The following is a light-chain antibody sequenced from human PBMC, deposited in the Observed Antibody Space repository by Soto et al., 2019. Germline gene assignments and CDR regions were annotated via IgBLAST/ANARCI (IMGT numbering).Light chain of an antibody. V-gene: IGKV1-6*01. Sequence: AIQMTQSPSSLSASVGDRVTITCRASQGIRNELGWYQQKPGKAPRLLIYAASSLQSGVPSRFSGSLSGTEFTLTISSLQPKDFATYYCLQDYNYPYTFGQGTKLEIK. CDR3: LQDYNYPYT. CDR1: QGIRNE. CDR2: AAS. J-gene: IGKJ2*01.